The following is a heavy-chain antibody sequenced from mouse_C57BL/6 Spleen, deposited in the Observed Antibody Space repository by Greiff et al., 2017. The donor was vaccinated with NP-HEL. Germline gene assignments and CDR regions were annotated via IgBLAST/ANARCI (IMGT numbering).Heavy chain of an antibody. Sequence: DVKLVESGPGMVKPSQSLSLTCTVTGYSITSGYDWHWIRHFPGNKLEWMGYISYSGSTNYNPSLKSRISITHDTSKNHFFLKLNSVTTEDTATYYCARAGYYDYDGIMDYWGQGTSVTVSS. V-gene: IGHV3-1*01. J-gene: IGHJ4*01. CDR3: ARAGYYDYDGIMDY. D-gene: IGHD2-4*01. CDR1: GYSITSGYD. CDR2: ISYSGST.